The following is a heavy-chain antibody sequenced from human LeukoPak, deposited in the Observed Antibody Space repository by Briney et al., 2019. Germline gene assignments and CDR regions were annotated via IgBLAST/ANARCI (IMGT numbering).Heavy chain of an antibody. CDR1: GDSVSSGSYY. J-gene: IGHJ4*02. V-gene: IGHV4-61*01. D-gene: IGHD3-3*01. CDR3: ARVVLYDFWSGHVFDY. CDR2: IYYSGST. Sequence: SETLSLTCTVSGDSVSSGSYYWSWIRQPPGKGLEWIGYIYYSGSTNYNPSLKSRVTISVDTSKNQFSLKLSSVTAADTAVYYCARVVLYDFWSGHVFDYWGQGTLVTVSS.